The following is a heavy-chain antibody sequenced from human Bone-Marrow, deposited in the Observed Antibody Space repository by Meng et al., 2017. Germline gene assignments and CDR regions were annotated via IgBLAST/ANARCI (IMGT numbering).Heavy chain of an antibody. CDR1: GFTFSSYG. D-gene: IGHD3-3*01. CDR3: AREGRVTYYDFWSGYRPYYYYGMDV. J-gene: IGHJ6*02. V-gene: IGHV3-33*01. Sequence: GESLKISCAASGFTFSSYGMHWVRQAPGKGLEWVAVIWYDGSNKYYADPVKGRFTISRDNSKNTLYLQMNSLRAEDTAVYYCAREGRVTYYDFWSGYRPYYYYGMDVWGQGTTVTVSS. CDR2: IWYDGSNK.